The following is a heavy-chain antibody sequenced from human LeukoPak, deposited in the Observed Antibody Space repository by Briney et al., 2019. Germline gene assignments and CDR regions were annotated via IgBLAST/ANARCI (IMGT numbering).Heavy chain of an antibody. CDR2: ISSSSSYT. Sequence: PGGSLRLSCAASGFTFSDYYMSWIRQAPGKGLEWVSYISSSSSYTNYADSVKGRFTISRDNAKKSLYLQMNSLRAEDTAVYYCARGSGYCSSTSCSLFDYWGQGTLVTVSS. J-gene: IGHJ4*02. D-gene: IGHD2-2*01. CDR3: ARGSGYCSSTSCSLFDY. CDR1: GFTFSDYY. V-gene: IGHV3-11*05.